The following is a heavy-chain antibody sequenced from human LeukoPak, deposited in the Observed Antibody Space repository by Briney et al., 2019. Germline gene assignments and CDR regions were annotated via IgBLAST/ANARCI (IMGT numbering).Heavy chain of an antibody. V-gene: IGHV4-34*01. CDR2: INHSGST. J-gene: IGHJ5*02. CDR1: GGSFSGYY. CDR3: ARCKSYNWNDGDWFDP. Sequence: PSETLSLTCAVYGGSFSGYYWSWIRQPLGKGLEWIGEINHSGSTNYNPSLKSRVTISVDTSKNQFSLKLSSVTAADTAVYYCARCKSYNWNDGDWFDPWGQGTLATVSS. D-gene: IGHD1-1*01.